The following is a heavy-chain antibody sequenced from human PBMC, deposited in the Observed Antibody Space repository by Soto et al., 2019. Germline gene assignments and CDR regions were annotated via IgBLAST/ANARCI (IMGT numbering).Heavy chain of an antibody. D-gene: IGHD3-10*01. V-gene: IGHV3-23*01. CDR1: GFTFSSYA. CDR2: ISGSGGST. Sequence: GESLSLSCAASGFTFSSYAMSWVRQAPGKGLEWVSAISGSGGSTYYADSVKGRLTIPTDNTKNTLYLQMKSLRAEDTAVYYCAKDWAKYLWCGELFDYWGQGTLVTVSS. CDR3: AKDWAKYLWCGELFDY. J-gene: IGHJ4*02.